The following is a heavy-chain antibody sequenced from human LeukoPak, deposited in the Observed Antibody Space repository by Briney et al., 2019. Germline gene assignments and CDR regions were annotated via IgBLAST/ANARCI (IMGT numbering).Heavy chain of an antibody. CDR1: GASVTSGIYY. V-gene: IGHV4-61*01. J-gene: IGHJ4*02. CDR2: FYYSGST. Sequence: PSETLSLTCTVSGASVTSGIYYWSWIRQPPGKGLEWIGHFYYSGSTNYNPSLKSRVTISVDTSRNQFSLKLTSVTAADTAVYYCARGQGGNYYLNYFDYWGQGALVTVSS. CDR3: ARGQGGNYYLNYFDY. D-gene: IGHD1-26*01.